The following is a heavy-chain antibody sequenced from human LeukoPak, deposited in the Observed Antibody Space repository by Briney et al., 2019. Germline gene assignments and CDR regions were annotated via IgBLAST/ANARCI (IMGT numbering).Heavy chain of an antibody. Sequence: GGSLRLSCAASGFTFSSYAMHWVRQAPGKGLEWVAVISYDGSNKYYADSVKGRFTISRDNFKNTLYLQINSLRAEDAAVYYWARDLDPYCSSTSCYRGFDPWGQGTLVTVSS. V-gene: IGHV3-30*01. CDR1: GFTFSSYA. D-gene: IGHD2-2*02. CDR3: ARDLDPYCSSTSCYRGFDP. J-gene: IGHJ5*02. CDR2: ISYDGSNK.